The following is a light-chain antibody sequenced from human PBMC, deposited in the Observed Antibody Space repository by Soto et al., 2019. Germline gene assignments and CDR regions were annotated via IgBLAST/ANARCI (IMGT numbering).Light chain of an antibody. CDR1: QGIRSY. Sequence: IQLTQSPTSLSASIGDRVTITCRASQGIRSYVAWYQQRPGKAPKLLIFAASSLQSGVPSRFSGSRSGPNFTLTISRLEPEDFAVYYCHYYGGSPTFGGGTKVDIK. CDR3: HYYGGSPT. V-gene: IGKV1-9*01. J-gene: IGKJ4*01. CDR2: AAS.